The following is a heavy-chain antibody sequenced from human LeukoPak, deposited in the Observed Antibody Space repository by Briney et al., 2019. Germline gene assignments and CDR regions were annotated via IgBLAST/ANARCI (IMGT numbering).Heavy chain of an antibody. CDR3: ARAWERSMGYYDILTGYYSMDAFDI. J-gene: IGHJ3*02. Sequence: PSETLSLTCTVSGGSISSGDYYWSWIRQPPGKGLEWIGYIYYSGSTYYNPSLKSRVTISVDTSKNQFSLKLSSVTAADTAVYYCARAWERSMGYYDILTGYYSMDAFDIWGQGTMVTVSS. D-gene: IGHD3-9*01. CDR1: GGSISSGDYY. CDR2: IYYSGST. V-gene: IGHV4-30-4*02.